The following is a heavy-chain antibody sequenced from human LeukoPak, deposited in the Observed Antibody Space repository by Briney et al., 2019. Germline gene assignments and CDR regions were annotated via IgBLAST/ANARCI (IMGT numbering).Heavy chain of an antibody. J-gene: IGHJ5*01. Sequence: GGSLRLSCSATGFSFSNYVMLWVRQAPRKGLEYVSSVSTNGGSTYYADSVKGRFLISRDNSKNTLYLQMSSLRTEDTAVYYCVRERSCDSWGQGTLVTVSS. V-gene: IGHV3-64D*06. CDR3: VRERSCDS. CDR2: VSTNGGST. CDR1: GFSFSNYV.